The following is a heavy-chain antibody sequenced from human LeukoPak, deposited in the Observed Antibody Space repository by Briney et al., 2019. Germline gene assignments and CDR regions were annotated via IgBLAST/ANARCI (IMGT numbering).Heavy chain of an antibody. D-gene: IGHD6-19*01. CDR3: ARRTGYSSGWFNQMYYYYYGMDV. V-gene: IGHV1-69*13. CDR2: IIPIFGTA. J-gene: IGHJ6*02. Sequence: ASVKVSCKASGGTFSSYAISWVRQAPGQGLEWMGGIIPIFGTASYAQKFQGRVTITADESTSTAYMELSSLRSEDTAVYYCARRTGYSSGWFNQMYYYYYGMDVWGQGTTVTVSS. CDR1: GGTFSSYA.